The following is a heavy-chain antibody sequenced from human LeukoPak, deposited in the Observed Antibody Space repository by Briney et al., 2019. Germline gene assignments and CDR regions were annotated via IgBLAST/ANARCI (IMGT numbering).Heavy chain of an antibody. D-gene: IGHD6-19*01. CDR1: GGSFSGYY. J-gene: IGHJ4*02. V-gene: IGHV4-34*01. Sequence: SETLSLTCAVYGGSFSGYYWSWIRQPPGKGLEWIGEINHSGSTNYNPSLKSRVTISVDTSKNQFSPKLSSVTAADTAVYYCARVFDSSGWYLLYWGQGTLVTVSS. CDR2: INHSGST. CDR3: ARVFDSSGWYLLY.